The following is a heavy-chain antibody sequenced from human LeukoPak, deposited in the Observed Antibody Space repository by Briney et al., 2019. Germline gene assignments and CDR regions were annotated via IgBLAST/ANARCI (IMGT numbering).Heavy chain of an antibody. Sequence: ASVKVSCKASGYTFTSYAMHWVRQAPGQRLEWMGWINAGNGNTKYSQKFQGRVTITRDTSASTAYMELSGLRSEDTAVYYCARTMVRGVIISYYYYGMDVWGKGTTVTVSS. J-gene: IGHJ6*04. V-gene: IGHV1-3*01. CDR3: ARTMVRGVIISYYYYGMDV. CDR2: INAGNGNT. D-gene: IGHD3-10*01. CDR1: GYTFTSYA.